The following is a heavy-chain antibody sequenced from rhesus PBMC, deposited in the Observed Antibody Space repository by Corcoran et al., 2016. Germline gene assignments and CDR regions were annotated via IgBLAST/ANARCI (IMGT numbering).Heavy chain of an antibody. D-gene: IGHD4-29*01. CDR1: GSTVSDYY. J-gene: IGHJ4*01. V-gene: IGHV3-178*01. Sequence: EVQLVESGGDLAKPGGSLRLFCAASGSTVSDYYMDWVGQGPGKGLEWVSRISKGGGSTWYADSVKGRFTISRENAKNTLYLQMNSLRAEDTAVYYCGRADYGVDYWGQGVLVTVSS. CDR3: GRADYGVDY. CDR2: ISKGGGST.